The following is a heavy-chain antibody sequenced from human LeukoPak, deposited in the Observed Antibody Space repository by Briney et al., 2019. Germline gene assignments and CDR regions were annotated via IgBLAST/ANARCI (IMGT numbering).Heavy chain of an antibody. CDR2: MLYSGST. D-gene: IGHD1-26*01. J-gene: IGHJ4*02. CDR3: ARGLGAYYFDY. CDR1: GYSISSGYY. Sequence: SETLSLTCTVSGYSISSGYYWGWIRQPPGKGLEWIGYMLYSGSTNQNPSLRSRVTISVDTSKNQVSLKLSSVTAADTAVYYCARGLGAYYFDYWGQGTLVTVSS. V-gene: IGHV4-38-2*02.